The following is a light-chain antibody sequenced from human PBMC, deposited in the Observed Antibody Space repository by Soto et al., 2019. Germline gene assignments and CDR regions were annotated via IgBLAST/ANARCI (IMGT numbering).Light chain of an antibody. CDR3: QHRASWPLT. V-gene: IGKV3-15*01. CDR2: SAS. CDR1: QSISDT. Sequence: EIVMTQSPATLSVSPGGRATLSCRASQSISDTLAWYQQKPGQAPRLLIYSASRRATGFPGRFSGSGSGTDLTIFISSLEPEDSAFYFCQHRASWPLTFGGGTKVDIK. J-gene: IGKJ4*01.